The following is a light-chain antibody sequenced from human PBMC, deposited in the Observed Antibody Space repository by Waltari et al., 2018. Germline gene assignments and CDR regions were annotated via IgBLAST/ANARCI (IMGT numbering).Light chain of an antibody. J-gene: IGKJ4*01. Sequence: DIVMTQSPLSLPVTPGEPASISCRPSQSLLHSNGYNYLDWYLQKPGQSPQLLIYLGSNRASGVPDRFSGSGSGTDCTLKISRVEAEDVGVYYCMQALQTPLTFGGGTKVEIK. CDR1: QSLLHSNGYNY. V-gene: IGKV2-28*01. CDR2: LGS. CDR3: MQALQTPLT.